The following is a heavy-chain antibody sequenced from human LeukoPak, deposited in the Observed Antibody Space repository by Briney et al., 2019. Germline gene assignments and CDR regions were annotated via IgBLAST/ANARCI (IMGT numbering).Heavy chain of an antibody. V-gene: IGHV1-2*04. Sequence: ASVKVSCKASGYTFTGYYMHWVRQAPGQGLEWMGWINPNSGGTNYAQKFQGWVTMTRDTSISTAYMELSRLRSDDTAVYYCAKDGRYCSSTSCKKDDYWGQGILVTVSS. CDR3: AKDGRYCSSTSCKKDDY. CDR2: INPNSGGT. D-gene: IGHD2-2*01. J-gene: IGHJ4*02. CDR1: GYTFTGYY.